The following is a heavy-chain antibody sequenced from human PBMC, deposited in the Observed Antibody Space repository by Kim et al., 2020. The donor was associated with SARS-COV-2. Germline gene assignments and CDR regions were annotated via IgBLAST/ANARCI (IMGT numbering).Heavy chain of an antibody. Sequence: ASVKVSCKTSGYTFTTYGIRWVRQAPGQRLEWLGWISGVDVDTKSSQKFQDRVTMTTDTSTSTTYLELRSLRPDDTAVYYCARELRGVRGAAGCWFD. D-gene: IGHD3-10*02. CDR2: ISGVDVDT. J-gene: IGHJ5*01. CDR3: ARELRGVRGAAGCWFD. CDR1: GYTFTTYG. V-gene: IGHV1-18*01.